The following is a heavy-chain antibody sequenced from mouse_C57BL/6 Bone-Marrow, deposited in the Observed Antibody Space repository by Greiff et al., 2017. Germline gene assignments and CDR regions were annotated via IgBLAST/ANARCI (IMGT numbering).Heavy chain of an antibody. V-gene: IGHV5-12*01. CDR1: GFTFSDYY. J-gene: IGHJ3*01. CDR2: ISNGGGST. Sequence: DVKLVESGGGLVQPGGSLKLSCAASGFTFSDYYMYWVRQTPEKRLEWVAYISNGGGSTYYPDTVKGRFTISRDHAKNTLYLQMSRLKSEDTAMYYCARHTPGAYWGQGTLVTVSA. CDR3: ARHTPGAY.